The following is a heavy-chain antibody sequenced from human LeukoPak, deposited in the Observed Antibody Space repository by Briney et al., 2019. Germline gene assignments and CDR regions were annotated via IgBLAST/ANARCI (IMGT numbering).Heavy chain of an antibody. CDR2: IKPDGSEK. CDR1: GFTFTNYW. D-gene: IGHD3-10*01. J-gene: IGHJ4*02. V-gene: IGHV3-7*01. Sequence: GGSLRPSRAVSGFTFTNYWMSWARQAPGKGLGWVANIKPDGSEKYYVDSVKGRFTISRDNAKNSLYLQMNSLRAEDTAVYYCARDYYYGSGSYLKWGQGTLVTVSS. CDR3: ARDYYYGSGSYLK.